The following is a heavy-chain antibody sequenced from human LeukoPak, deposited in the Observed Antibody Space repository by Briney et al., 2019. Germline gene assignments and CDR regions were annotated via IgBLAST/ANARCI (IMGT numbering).Heavy chain of an antibody. V-gene: IGHV4-34*01. CDR3: ARGYYDILTGDYYYGMDV. J-gene: IGHJ6*02. CDR2: INHSGST. CDR1: GGSFSGYY. D-gene: IGHD3-9*01. Sequence: SETLSLTCAVYGGSFSGYYWSWIRQPPGKGLEWIGEINHSGSTNYNPSLKSRVTISVDTSKNQFSLKLSSVTAADTAVYYCARGYYDILTGDYYYGMDVWGQGTTVTVSS.